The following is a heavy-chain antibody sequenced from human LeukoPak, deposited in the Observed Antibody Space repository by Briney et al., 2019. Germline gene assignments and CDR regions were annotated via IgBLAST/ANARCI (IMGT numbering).Heavy chain of an antibody. V-gene: IGHV3-21*01. CDR3: ARLFDRPIKGNWFDP. Sequence: PGGSLRLSCAASGLTFSSYSMNWVRQAPGKGLEWVSSISSSSSYIYYADSVKGRFTISRDNAKNSLYLQMNSLRAEDTAVYYCARLFDRPIKGNWFDPWGQGTLVTVYS. J-gene: IGHJ5*02. D-gene: IGHD3-9*01. CDR2: ISSSSSYI. CDR1: GLTFSSYS.